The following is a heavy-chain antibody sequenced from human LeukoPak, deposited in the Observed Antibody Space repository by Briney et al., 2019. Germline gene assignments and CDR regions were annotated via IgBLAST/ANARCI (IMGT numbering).Heavy chain of an antibody. J-gene: IGHJ4*02. Sequence: GGSLRLSCVTSGFSFSSYAMSWVRQAPGKGLEWVSGISAAGGNSFYADSVKGRFTISRDNSNNTLHLQMNNMRVEDTAVYYCAKAQVVYYFDYWGQGNLVTVSS. V-gene: IGHV3-23*01. CDR3: AKAQVVYYFDY. CDR1: GFSFSSYA. D-gene: IGHD2-8*02. CDR2: ISAAGGNS.